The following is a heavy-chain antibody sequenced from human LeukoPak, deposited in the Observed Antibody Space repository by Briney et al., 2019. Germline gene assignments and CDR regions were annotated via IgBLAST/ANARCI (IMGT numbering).Heavy chain of an antibody. D-gene: IGHD6-19*01. Sequence: SETLSLTCAVYGGSFSGYYWSWIRQPPGKRLEWIGEINHSGSTNYNPSLKSRVTISVDTSKNQFSLKLSSVTAADTAVYYCARDMASGWDFFDYWGQGTLVTVSS. J-gene: IGHJ4*02. CDR2: INHSGST. V-gene: IGHV4-34*01. CDR3: ARDMASGWDFFDY. CDR1: GGSFSGYY.